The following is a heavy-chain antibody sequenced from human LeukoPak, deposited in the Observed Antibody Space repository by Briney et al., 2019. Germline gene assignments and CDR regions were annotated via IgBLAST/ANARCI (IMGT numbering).Heavy chain of an antibody. CDR2: ISGDGGST. Sequence: PGGSLRLSCAASGFTFDDYAMHWVRQAPGKGLEWVSLISGDGGSTYYADSVKGRFTISRDNSKNSLCLQMNSLRTEDTALYYCAKDLCGGDCYIHDYWGQGTLVTVSS. CDR1: GFTFDDYA. J-gene: IGHJ4*02. CDR3: AKDLCGGDCYIHDY. D-gene: IGHD2-21*02. V-gene: IGHV3-43*02.